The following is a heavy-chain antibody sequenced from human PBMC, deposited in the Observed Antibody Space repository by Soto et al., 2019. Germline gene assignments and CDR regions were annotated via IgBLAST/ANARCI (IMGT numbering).Heavy chain of an antibody. Sequence: EVQLVETGGGLIQPGGSLRLSCLASGFSVTTNYIIWVRQPPGKGLEWVSTTFTGGSTHYADSVKGRFSISRDNSKKTVYLQMNYLRVEDTAVYYCAKKPPSSIQGWAFRMDVWGQGTTVSVSS. V-gene: IGHV3-53*02. J-gene: IGHJ6*02. CDR3: AKKPPSSIQGWAFRMDV. CDR1: GFSVTTNY. D-gene: IGHD1-26*01. CDR2: TFTGGST.